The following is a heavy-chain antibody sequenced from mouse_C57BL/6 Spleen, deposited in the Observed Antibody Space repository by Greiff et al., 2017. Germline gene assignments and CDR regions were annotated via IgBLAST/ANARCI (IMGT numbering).Heavy chain of an antibody. V-gene: IGHV1-55*01. D-gene: IGHD1-1*01. CDR3: ARWTYGRGYAMDY. CDR1: GYTFTSYW. CDR2: IYPGSGST. J-gene: IGHJ4*01. Sequence: QVQLQQPGAELVKPGASVKMSCKASGYTFTSYWITWVKQRPGQGLAWIGDIYPGSGSTNYNEKFKSKATLTVDTSSSTAYMQLSSLTSEDSAVYYCARWTYGRGYAMDYWGQGTSVTVSS.